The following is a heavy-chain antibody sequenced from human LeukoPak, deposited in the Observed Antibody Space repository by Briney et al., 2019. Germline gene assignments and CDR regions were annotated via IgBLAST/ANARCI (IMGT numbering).Heavy chain of an antibody. CDR2: IYYSGST. CDR3: ARGLNDSWTGENY. CDR1: GGSISSSSYY. V-gene: IGHV4-39*07. J-gene: IGHJ4*02. D-gene: IGHD3-3*01. Sequence: SETLSLTCTVSGGSISSSSYYWGWIRQPPGKGLEWIGTIYYSGSTYYNPSLKSRLIISVDTSKNQFSLRLSSVTAADTAVYYCARGLNDSWTGENYWGQGTLVTVSS.